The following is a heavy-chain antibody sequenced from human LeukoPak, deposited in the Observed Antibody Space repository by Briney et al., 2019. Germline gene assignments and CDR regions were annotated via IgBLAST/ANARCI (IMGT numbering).Heavy chain of an antibody. CDR2: IYYGGST. D-gene: IGHD2-15*01. CDR3: ARLYCRGGSCYSGLGSADY. V-gene: IGHV4-39*01. CDR1: GXSISSSSNY. J-gene: IGHJ4*02. Sequence: SETLSPTCTVSGXSISSSSNYWGLIRQPPGEGLEWIGSIYYGGSTYYNPSLKRRVTISVATSKNPFSLKLSSVTAADTAMSYCARLYCRGGSCYSGLGSADYWGQGTLVTVSS.